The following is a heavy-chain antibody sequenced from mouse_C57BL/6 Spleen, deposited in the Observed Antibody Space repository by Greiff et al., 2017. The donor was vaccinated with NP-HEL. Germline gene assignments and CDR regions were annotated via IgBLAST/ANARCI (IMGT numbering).Heavy chain of an antibody. J-gene: IGHJ1*03. V-gene: IGHV5-17*01. CDR1: GFTFSDYG. CDR3: ARRGDYYGSSYDWYFDV. CDR2: ISRGSSTI. D-gene: IGHD1-1*01. Sequence: EVKLMESGGGLVKPGGSLKLSCAASGFTFSDYGMHWVRQAPEKGLAWVAYISRGSSTIYYADTVKGRFTISRDNAQNTLFLQMTSLRSEDTAMYYCARRGDYYGSSYDWYFDVWGTGTTVTVSS.